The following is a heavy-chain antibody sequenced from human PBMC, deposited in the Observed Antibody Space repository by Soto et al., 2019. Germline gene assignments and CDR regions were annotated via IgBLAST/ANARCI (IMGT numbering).Heavy chain of an antibody. J-gene: IGHJ3*02. D-gene: IGHD6-13*01. CDR2: ISGSGGST. CDR3: AKAVYSSSWYGAFDI. V-gene: IGHV3-23*01. CDR1: GFTFSSYA. Sequence: GGSLRLSCAASGFTFSSYAMSWVRQAPGKGLEWVSAISGSGGSTYYADSVKGRFTISRDNSKNTLYLQMNSLRAEDTAVYYSAKAVYSSSWYGAFDIWGQGTMVTVSS.